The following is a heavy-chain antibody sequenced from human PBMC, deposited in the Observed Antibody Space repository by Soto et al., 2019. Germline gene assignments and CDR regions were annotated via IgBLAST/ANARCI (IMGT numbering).Heavy chain of an antibody. J-gene: IGHJ5*02. Sequence: GGSLRLSCAASGFTFSSYAMCWVRQALGKGLEWVSAISGSGGSTYYADSVKGRFTISRDNSKNTLYLQMNSLRAEDTAVYYCAKCEGWPDYNWFDPWGQGTLVTGSS. CDR3: AKCEGWPDYNWFDP. CDR2: ISGSGGST. CDR1: GFTFSSYA. V-gene: IGHV3-23*01.